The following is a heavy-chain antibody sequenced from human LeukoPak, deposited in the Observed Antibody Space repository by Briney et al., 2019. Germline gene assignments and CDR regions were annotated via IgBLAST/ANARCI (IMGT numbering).Heavy chain of an antibody. J-gene: IGHJ3*02. CDR3: ARVRGDAFDI. Sequence: SVKVSCKASGYTFTSYDINWVRQAPGQGLEWMGEIIPIFGTANYAQKFQGRVTITTDESTSTAYMELSSLRSEDTAVYYCARVRGDAFDIWGQGTMVTVSS. CDR1: GYTFTSYD. CDR2: IIPIFGTA. D-gene: IGHD3-10*01. V-gene: IGHV1-69*05.